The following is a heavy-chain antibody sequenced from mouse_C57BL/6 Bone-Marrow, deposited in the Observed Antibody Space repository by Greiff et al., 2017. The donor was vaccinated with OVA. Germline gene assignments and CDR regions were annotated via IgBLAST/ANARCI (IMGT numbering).Heavy chain of an antibody. CDR3: ARHGGYFWYFDV. V-gene: IGHV5-12*01. CDR1: GFTFSDYY. CDR2: ISNGGGST. J-gene: IGHJ1*03. D-gene: IGHD2-3*01. Sequence: EVMLVESGGGLVQPGGSLKLSCAASGFTFSDYYMYWVRQTPEKRLEWVAYISNGGGSTYYPDTVKGRFTISRDNTKNTLYLQMSRLKSEDTAMYYSARHGGYFWYFDVWGTGTTVTVSS.